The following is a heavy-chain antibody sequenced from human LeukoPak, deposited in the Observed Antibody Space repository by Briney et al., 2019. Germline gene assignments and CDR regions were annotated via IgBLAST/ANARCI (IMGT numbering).Heavy chain of an antibody. CDR1: GGSISSYY. CDR3: ARVIAVAGGVPPRYFDY. CDR2: IYYCGST. V-gene: IGHV4-59*01. J-gene: IGHJ4*02. D-gene: IGHD6-19*01. Sequence: SETLSLTCTVSGGSISSYYWSWIRQPPGKGLEWIGYIYYCGSTNYNPSLKSRVTISVDTSKNQFSLKLSSVTAADTAVYYCARVIAVAGGVPPRYFDYWGQGTLVTVSS.